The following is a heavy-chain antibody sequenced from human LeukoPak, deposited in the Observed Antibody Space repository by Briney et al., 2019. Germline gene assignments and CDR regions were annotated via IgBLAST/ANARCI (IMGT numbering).Heavy chain of an antibody. D-gene: IGHD3-22*01. Sequence: PSETLSLTCTVSGGSISSSSYYWGWIRQPPGKGLEWIGSIYYSGSTNYNPSLKSRVTISVDTSKNQFSLKLSSVTAADTAVYYCARDSSGYYGYWGQGTLVTVSS. CDR3: ARDSSGYYGY. J-gene: IGHJ4*02. V-gene: IGHV4-39*07. CDR2: IYYSGST. CDR1: GGSISSSSYY.